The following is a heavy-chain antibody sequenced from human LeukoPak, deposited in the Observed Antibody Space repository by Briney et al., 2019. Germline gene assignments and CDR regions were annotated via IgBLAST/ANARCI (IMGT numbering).Heavy chain of an antibody. CDR2: IYYSGST. CDR3: ARLYCSSTSCYTWAFDI. D-gene: IGHD2-2*02. Sequence: PSETLSLTCTVSGGSISSYYWSWIRQPPWKGLEWIGYIYYSGSTNYNPSLKSRVTISVDTSKNQFSLKLSSVTAADTAVYYCARLYCSSTSCYTWAFDIWGQGTMVTVSS. V-gene: IGHV4-59*01. J-gene: IGHJ3*02. CDR1: GGSISSYY.